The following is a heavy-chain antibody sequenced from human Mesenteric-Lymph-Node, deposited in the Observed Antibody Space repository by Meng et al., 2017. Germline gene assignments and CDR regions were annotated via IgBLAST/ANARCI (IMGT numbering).Heavy chain of an antibody. Sequence: QVPLQWSGPGRENPAPPLSLTCTDSRASIGCGNHYWSWIRQHAVKGLEYIGYIYYSGSTYSNPSLKSRVIISVDTSKNQFSLRLNSVTAADTAVYCFASLYGDSSVWYLDLWGRGTLVTVSS. CDR3: ASLYGDSSVWYLDL. J-gene: IGHJ2*01. CDR2: IYYSGST. D-gene: IGHD4-17*01. V-gene: IGHV4-31*03. CDR1: RASIGCGNHY.